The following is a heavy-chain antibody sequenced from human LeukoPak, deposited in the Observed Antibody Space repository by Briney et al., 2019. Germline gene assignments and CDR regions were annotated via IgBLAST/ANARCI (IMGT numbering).Heavy chain of an antibody. V-gene: IGHV1-18*04. CDR3: ARDRAHVLRYFDWFPETPYYYYGMDV. CDR2: ISAYNGNT. D-gene: IGHD3-9*01. J-gene: IGHJ6*04. CDR1: GYTFTSHG. Sequence: ASVKVSCKASGYTFTSHGISWVRQAPGQGLEWMGWISAYNGNTNYAQKLQGRVTMTTDTSTSTAYMELRSLRSDDTAVYYCARDRAHVLRYFDWFPETPYYYYGMDVWGKGTTVTVSS.